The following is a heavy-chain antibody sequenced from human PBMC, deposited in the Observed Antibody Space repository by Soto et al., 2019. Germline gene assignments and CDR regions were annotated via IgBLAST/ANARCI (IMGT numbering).Heavy chain of an antibody. V-gene: IGHV3-30*03. J-gene: IGHJ4*02. CDR2: ISYDGGHK. D-gene: IGHD5-12*01. CDR1: GFTFSTYG. Sequence: QVQLVESGGGVVQPGRSLRLSCAASGFTFSTYGMHWVRQAPGKGLEWVALISYDGGHKYYADSVKGRFTISRDNSKDTISLQLNILRADDTAVYYCARDSNIPRWGNSGYGYFDYWGQGTLVTVSS. CDR3: ARDSNIPRWGNSGYGYFDY.